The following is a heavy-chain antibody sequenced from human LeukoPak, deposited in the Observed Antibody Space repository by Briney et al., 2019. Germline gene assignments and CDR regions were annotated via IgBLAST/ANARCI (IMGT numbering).Heavy chain of an antibody. CDR1: GGSISSSSYY. D-gene: IGHD3-10*01. CDR3: ARDRGVRERGLYYFDY. Sequence: SETLSLTCTVSGGSISSSSYYWGWIRQPPGKGLEWIGSIYYSGSTYYNPSLKSRVTISVDKSKNQFSLKLSSVTAADTAVYYCARDRGVRERGLYYFDYWGQGTLVTVSS. CDR2: IYYSGST. V-gene: IGHV4-39*07. J-gene: IGHJ4*02.